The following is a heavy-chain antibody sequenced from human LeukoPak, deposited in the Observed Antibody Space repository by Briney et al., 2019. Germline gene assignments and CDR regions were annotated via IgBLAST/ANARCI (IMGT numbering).Heavy chain of an antibody. CDR2: INPSGGST. D-gene: IGHD1-1*01. V-gene: IGHV1-46*01. CDR3: AINWNDAIFDY. Sequence: GASVKVSCKASGYTFTSYYMHWVRQAPGQGLEWMGIINPSGGSTSYAQKFQGRVTMTRDTSTSTVYMELSSLRSDDTAVYYCAINWNDAIFDYWGQGTLVTVSS. CDR1: GYTFTSYY. J-gene: IGHJ4*02.